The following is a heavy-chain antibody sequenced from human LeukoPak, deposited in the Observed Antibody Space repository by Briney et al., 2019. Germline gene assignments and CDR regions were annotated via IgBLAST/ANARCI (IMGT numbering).Heavy chain of an antibody. CDR3: ARGETSLYGMDV. V-gene: IGHV1-69*04. CDR2: IIPILGIA. J-gene: IGHJ6*02. Sequence: SVKVSCMASGGTFSSYAISWVRQAPGQGLEWVGRIIPILGIANYAQKFQGRVTITADKSTSTAYMELSSLRSEDTAVYYCARGETSLYGMDVWGQGTTVTVSS. CDR1: GGTFSSYA. D-gene: IGHD1-1*01.